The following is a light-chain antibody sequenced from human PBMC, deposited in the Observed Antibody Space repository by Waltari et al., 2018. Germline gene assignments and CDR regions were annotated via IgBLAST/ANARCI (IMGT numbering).Light chain of an antibody. CDR2: GAS. CDR1: QTVSGTF. J-gene: IGKJ1*01. Sequence: EIVLTQSPGTLSLSPGEGATLSCRASQTVSGTFLTWYQQKPGQAPRLLIYGASSRATGIPDRFSGSGSGTDFTLTISRLESEDFAVYYCQQYGSSLWTFGQGTKVEIK. V-gene: IGKV3-20*01. CDR3: QQYGSSLWT.